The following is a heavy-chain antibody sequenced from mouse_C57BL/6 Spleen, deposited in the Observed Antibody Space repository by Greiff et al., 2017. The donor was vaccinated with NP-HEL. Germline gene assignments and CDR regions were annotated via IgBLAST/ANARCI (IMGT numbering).Heavy chain of an antibody. D-gene: IGHD2-3*01. Sequence: VQLQQSGAELVKPGASVKLSCTASGFNIKDYYMHWVKQRPEQGLEWIGRIDPEDGDTKYAPKFQGKATITADKSSNTAYLQLSSLTSEDTAVYYCAIAYDGYYTYAMDYWGQGTSVTVSS. CDR2: IDPEDGDT. V-gene: IGHV14-2*01. CDR1: GFNIKDYY. CDR3: AIAYDGYYTYAMDY. J-gene: IGHJ4*01.